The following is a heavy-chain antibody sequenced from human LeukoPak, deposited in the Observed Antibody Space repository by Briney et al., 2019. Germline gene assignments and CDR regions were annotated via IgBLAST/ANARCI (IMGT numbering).Heavy chain of an antibody. V-gene: IGHV3-20*04. J-gene: IGHJ4*02. CDR1: GFTIDDYG. Sequence: GGSLRLSCAASGFTIDDYGMSWVRQAPGKGLEWVSGIIWSGGSTTYADSVRGRFTISRDNAKNSLYLQMNSLRAEDTAFYYCARGGGGPLVWGTLGAFDYWGQGTLVTVSS. CDR2: IIWSGGST. CDR3: ARGGGGPLVWGTLGAFDY. D-gene: IGHD3-16*01.